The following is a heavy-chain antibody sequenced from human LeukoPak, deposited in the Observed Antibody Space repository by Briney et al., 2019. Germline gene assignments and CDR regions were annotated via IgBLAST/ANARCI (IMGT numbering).Heavy chain of an antibody. CDR3: ASLVGATTDPIDY. Sequence: PSETLSLTCTVSGGSISSYYWSWIRQPPGKGLEWIGYIYTSGSTNYNPSLKSRVTISVDTSKNQFSLKLSFVTAADTAVYYCASLVGATTDPIDYWGQGTLVTVSS. V-gene: IGHV4-4*09. D-gene: IGHD1-26*01. J-gene: IGHJ4*02. CDR1: GGSISSYY. CDR2: IYTSGST.